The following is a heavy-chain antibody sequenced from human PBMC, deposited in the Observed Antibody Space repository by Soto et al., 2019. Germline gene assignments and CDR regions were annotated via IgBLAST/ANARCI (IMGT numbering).Heavy chain of an antibody. D-gene: IGHD3-3*01. CDR1: GFTFENYA. V-gene: IGHV3-23*01. CDR3: AKDSWAIFGVPAGEYYAMDV. J-gene: IGHJ6*02. CDR2: ISGSGGTT. Sequence: GGSLRLSCVASGFTFENYAMSWVRQAPGKGLEWVSAISGSGGTTYYSDSVQGRFTISRDNCKNTVYLQMNDLRVEDAAEYFCAKDSWAIFGVPAGEYYAMDVWGRGTTVTVPS.